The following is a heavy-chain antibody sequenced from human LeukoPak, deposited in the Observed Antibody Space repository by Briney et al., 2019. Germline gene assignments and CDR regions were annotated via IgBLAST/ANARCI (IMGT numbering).Heavy chain of an antibody. Sequence: GGSLRLSCAASGFTVSSYYMTWFRQAPEKGLEWVSVIYRGGDTFYAASVKGRFTISRDNSKSKLYLQMSSLRAEDTAVYYCARGPYESRGYWQYYYDYGGQGTLVTVSS. CDR2: IYRGGDT. V-gene: IGHV3-66*02. CDR3: ARGPYESRGYWQYYYDY. J-gene: IGHJ4*02. D-gene: IGHD3-22*01. CDR1: GFTVSSYY.